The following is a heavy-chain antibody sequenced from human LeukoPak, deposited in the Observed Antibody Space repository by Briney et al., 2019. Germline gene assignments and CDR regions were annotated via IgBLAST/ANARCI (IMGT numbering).Heavy chain of an antibody. CDR1: GGSISSSSYY. J-gene: IGHJ3*02. Sequence: PSETLSLTCTVSGGSISSSSYYWGWLRQPPGKGLEWIGSIYYSGSTYYNPSLKSRVTISVDTSKNQFSLKLSSVTAADTAVYYCARAYDILTGYPPFHLDIWGQGTMVTVSS. CDR3: ARAYDILTGYPPFHLDI. D-gene: IGHD3-9*01. V-gene: IGHV4-39*01. CDR2: IYYSGST.